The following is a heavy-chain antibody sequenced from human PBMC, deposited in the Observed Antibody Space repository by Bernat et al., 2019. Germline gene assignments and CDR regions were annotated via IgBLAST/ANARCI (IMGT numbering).Heavy chain of an antibody. J-gene: IGHJ3*02. Sequence: LVQSGAEVKKPGASVKVSCKASGYTFTGYYMHWVRQAPGQGLEWMGWINPNSGGTNYAQKFQGWVTMTRDTSISTAYMELSRLRSDDTAVYYCARVRAYCGGDCYSGDAFDIWGQGTMVTVSS. CDR1: GYTFTGYY. CDR3: ARVRAYCGGDCYSGDAFDI. V-gene: IGHV1-2*04. D-gene: IGHD2-21*02. CDR2: INPNSGGT.